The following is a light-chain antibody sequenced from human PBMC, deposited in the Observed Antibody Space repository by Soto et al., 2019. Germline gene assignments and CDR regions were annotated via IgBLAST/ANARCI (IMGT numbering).Light chain of an antibody. J-gene: IGKJ5*01. V-gene: IGKV1-12*01. Sequence: IMMSQSRSAVSVTPGESATLSCRASQRISTNLAWYQQKPGKAPKLLIYAASTLQSGVPSRFSGSGSGTDFTLTISSLQPEDFATYFCQQANSFPLPFGQGTRLEIK. CDR1: QRISTN. CDR2: AAS. CDR3: QQANSFPLP.